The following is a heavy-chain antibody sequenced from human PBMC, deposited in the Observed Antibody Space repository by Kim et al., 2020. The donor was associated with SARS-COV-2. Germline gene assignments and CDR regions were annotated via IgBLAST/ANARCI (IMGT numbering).Heavy chain of an antibody. CDR2: IYYSGST. V-gene: IGHV4-39*01. CDR1: GGSISSSSYY. Sequence: SETLSLTCTVSGGSISSSSYYWGWIRQPPGKGLEWIGSIYYSGSTYYNPSLKSRVTISVDTSKNQFSLKLSSVTAADTAVYYCASPTVLYDFWSGYRSYITPMDVWGQVTTVTVSS. J-gene: IGHJ6*02. CDR3: ASPTVLYDFWSGYRSYITPMDV. D-gene: IGHD3-3*01.